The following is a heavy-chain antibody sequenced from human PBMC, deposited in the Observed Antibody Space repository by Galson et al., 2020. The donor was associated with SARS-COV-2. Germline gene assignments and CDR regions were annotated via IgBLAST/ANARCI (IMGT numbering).Heavy chain of an antibody. CDR3: ARGRQGVVPSPVLGLGPFYSYYYMDV. V-gene: IGHV4-34*01. D-gene: IGHD3-16*01. CDR1: GGSFSGYS. CDR2: INSGGAT. Sequence: SETLSLTCAVYGGSFSGYSWTWIRQAPGKGLEWLGEINSGGATNYSPSLGSRVTLSVDTSKNQFSLKLTSVSAADSALYFCARGRQGVVPSPVLGLGPFYSYYYMDVWGKGTTVTVSS. J-gene: IGHJ6*03.